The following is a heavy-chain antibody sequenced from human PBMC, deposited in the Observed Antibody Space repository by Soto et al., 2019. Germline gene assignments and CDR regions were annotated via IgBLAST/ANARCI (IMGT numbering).Heavy chain of an antibody. CDR3: ARDLSILSY. J-gene: IGHJ4*02. Sequence: GGPLRLSCVVSGFTFSSYAMSWVRQAPGKGLEWVSSISANDGGTYYGDSVKGRFTISRDNSENTLYLQMNSLRADNTAVYYCARDLSILSYWGLGTLVTVSS. CDR1: GFTFSSYA. V-gene: IGHV3-23*01. CDR2: ISANDGGT.